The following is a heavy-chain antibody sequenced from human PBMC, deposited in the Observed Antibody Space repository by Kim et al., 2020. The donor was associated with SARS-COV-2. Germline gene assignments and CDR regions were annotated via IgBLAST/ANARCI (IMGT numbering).Heavy chain of an antibody. CDR2: IYHSGSP. CDR3: ARGYSNYEKYYNNGLDV. Sequence: SETLSLTCTVSGGSVSSGSYYWNWIRQTPGKGLEWIAFIYHSGSPIYNPSLKSRVTISVDTSKNQFSLSLRSVSAADTAVYYCARGYSNYEKYYNNGLDVWGQGATVTVAS. CDR1: GGSVSSGSYY. D-gene: IGHD4-4*01. V-gene: IGHV4-61*01. J-gene: IGHJ6*02.